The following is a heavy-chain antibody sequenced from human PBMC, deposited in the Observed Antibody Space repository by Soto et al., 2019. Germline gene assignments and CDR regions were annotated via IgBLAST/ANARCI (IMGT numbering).Heavy chain of an antibody. V-gene: IGHV1-46*03. D-gene: IGHD2-15*01. CDR3: DTYCSGGSCPPGPWN. CDR2: INPRGGSA. Sequence: QVQLVQSGAEVKKPVASVKVSCKASGYTLTSYYMHWVRQAPGQGLEWMGIINPRGGSAGYAQNLQGRFTMTRDTPTSTVYLELSSRRSKDTAVYYGDTYCSGGSCPPGPWNRAQGTMVTVS. J-gene: IGHJ3*01. CDR1: GYTLTSYY.